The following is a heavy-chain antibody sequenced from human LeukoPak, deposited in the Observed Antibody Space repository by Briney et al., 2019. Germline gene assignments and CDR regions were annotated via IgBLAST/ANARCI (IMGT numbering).Heavy chain of an antibody. J-gene: IGHJ4*02. V-gene: IGHV3-7*04. CDR1: GFTFSSYW. CDR3: ARDPPRRFDY. Sequence: PGGSLRLSCVASGFTFSSYWMTWVRQAPWKRLEGVASINDDGRQEHYTDSVKGRFTISRDNAKNSLYLQMNSLRVEDTAVYYCARDPPRRFDYWGQGTLVTVSS. CDR2: INDDGRQE.